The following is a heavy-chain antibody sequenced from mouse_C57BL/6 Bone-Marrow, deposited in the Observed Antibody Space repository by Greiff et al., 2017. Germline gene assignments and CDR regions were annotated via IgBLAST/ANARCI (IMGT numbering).Heavy chain of an antibody. J-gene: IGHJ4*01. D-gene: IGHD1-1*01. V-gene: IGHV10-3*01. CDR1: GFTFNTYA. CDR3: VRDPITTVVATGAMDY. CDR2: IRSKSSNYAT. Sequence: EVKLQESGGGLVQPKGSLKLSCAASGFTFNTYAMHWVRQAPGKGLEWVARIRSKSSNYATYYADSVKDRFTISRDDSQSMLYLQMNNLKTEDTAMYYCVRDPITTVVATGAMDYWGQGTSVTVSS.